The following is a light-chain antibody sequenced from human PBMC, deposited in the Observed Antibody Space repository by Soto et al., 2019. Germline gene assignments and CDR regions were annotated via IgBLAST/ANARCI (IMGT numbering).Light chain of an antibody. V-gene: IGLV2-11*01. CDR3: AAWDDSLGGFYV. CDR2: DVS. J-gene: IGLJ1*01. CDR1: SSDVGGYNY. Sequence: QSVLTQPRSVSGSPGQSVTISCTGTSSDVGGYNYVSWYQQHPGKAPKLMIYDVSKRPSGVPDRFSGSKSGTSASLVISGLRSEDEAEYYCAAWDDSLGGFYVFGTGTKLTVL.